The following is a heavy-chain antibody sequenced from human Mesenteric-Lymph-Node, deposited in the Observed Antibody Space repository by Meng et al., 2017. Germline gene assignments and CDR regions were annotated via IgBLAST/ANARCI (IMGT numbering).Heavy chain of an antibody. CDR2: ISGDADRT. Sequence: GESLKISCIASGFSFNTFEMSWVRQAPGKGLEWVSFISGDADRTYYADSVKGRFTSSRDNSKNILYLQLNRLRAEDTAVYSCVKGGWLDDFGQGTPVTVSS. J-gene: IGHJ4*02. CDR1: GFSFNTFE. CDR3: VKGGWLDD. D-gene: IGHD6-19*01. V-gene: IGHV3-23*01.